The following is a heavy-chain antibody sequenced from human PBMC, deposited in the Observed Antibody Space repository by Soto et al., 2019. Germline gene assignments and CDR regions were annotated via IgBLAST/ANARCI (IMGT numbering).Heavy chain of an antibody. CDR1: GFTFTRYW. J-gene: IGHJ6*02. Sequence: AASGFTFTRYWMNWVRQAPGKGLEWLANIKEDGSEKFYVDSVKGRFSISRDNAQNSVYLQMNSLRAEDTAVYYCARDEGGIGYYTGPYYYGMDVWGQGTTVTVSS. CDR2: IKEDGSEK. CDR3: ARDEGGIGYYTGPYYYGMDV. V-gene: IGHV3-7*03. D-gene: IGHD3-3*01.